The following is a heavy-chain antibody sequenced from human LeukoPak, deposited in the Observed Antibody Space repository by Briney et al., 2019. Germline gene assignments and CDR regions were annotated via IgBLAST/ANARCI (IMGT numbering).Heavy chain of an antibody. CDR1: GGSMDNYY. CDR2: IYYSGST. CDR3: ARGEGGGSYQFDP. J-gene: IGHJ5*02. Sequence: KPSETLSLTCSVSGGSMDNYYWSWIRQPPGKGLEWIGYIYYSGSTNYNPSLKSRVTISVDTSKNQFSLKLSSVTAADTAVYYCARGEGGGSYQFDPWGQGTLVTVSS. V-gene: IGHV4-59*01. D-gene: IGHD1-26*01.